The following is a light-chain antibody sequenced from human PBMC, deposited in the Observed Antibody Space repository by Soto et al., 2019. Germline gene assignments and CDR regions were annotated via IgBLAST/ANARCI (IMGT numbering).Light chain of an antibody. CDR2: AAS. Sequence: DIQLTQSPSSLSASVGDRVTITCRASQSISSFLHWYQHKPGKAPKLLIYAASSLQSAVPSRFSGSGSGTDFTLTISSLQPEDCATYYCQQTYSTPDTFGQGTKLEIK. V-gene: IGKV1-39*01. CDR3: QQTYSTPDT. J-gene: IGKJ2*01. CDR1: QSISSF.